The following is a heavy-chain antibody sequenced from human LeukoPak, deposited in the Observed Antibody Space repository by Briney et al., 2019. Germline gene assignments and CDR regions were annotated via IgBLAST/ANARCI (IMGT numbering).Heavy chain of an antibody. J-gene: IGHJ4*02. CDR1: Y. Sequence: YWGWIRQPPGKGLEWIGSLFYGGSPYYNPSLKSRVTISVDTSKNQFSMRLSSVTAAETAVYYCALVXYXSGXYDXFDYWGQGXLVTVSS. CDR3: ALVXYXSGXYDXFDY. CDR2: LFYGGSP. V-gene: IGHV4-39*01. D-gene: IGHD6-19*01.